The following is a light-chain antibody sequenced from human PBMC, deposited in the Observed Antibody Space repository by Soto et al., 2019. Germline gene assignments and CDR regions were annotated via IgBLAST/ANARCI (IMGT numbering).Light chain of an antibody. CDR1: SSNIGSSS. V-gene: IGLV1-44*01. Sequence: QSVLTQPPSASGTPGQRVTISCSGSSSNIGSSSVNWYQQLPGTAPKVLIYSNNQRPSGAPDRFSGSKSGTSASLAISGLQSEDEADYYCAAWDDSLNGWVFGGGTKLTVL. CDR3: AAWDDSLNGWV. J-gene: IGLJ3*02. CDR2: SNN.